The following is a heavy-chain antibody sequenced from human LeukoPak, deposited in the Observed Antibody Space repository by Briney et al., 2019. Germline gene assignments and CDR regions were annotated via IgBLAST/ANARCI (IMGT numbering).Heavy chain of an antibody. V-gene: IGHV3-30*03. J-gene: IGHJ4*02. CDR2: ISSDERGK. CDR1: GFTFNNYG. CDR3: STDGTPKSEY. D-gene: IGHD1-26*01. Sequence: GGSLRLSCAASGFTFNNYGMLWVRLAPGQGLEWVATISSDERGKHYADSVQGRFTISRDNSKNTLYLQMDNLRTEDTSIYYCSTDGTPKSEYWGQGALVTVPS.